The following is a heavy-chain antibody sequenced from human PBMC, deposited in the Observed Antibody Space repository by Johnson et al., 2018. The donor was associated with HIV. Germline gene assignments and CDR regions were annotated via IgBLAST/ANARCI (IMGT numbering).Heavy chain of an antibody. V-gene: IGHV3-49*04. D-gene: IGHD2-15*01. Sequence: MLLVESGGGFVRPGRSLRLSCTASGFTFGDYAMSWVRQAPGKGLEWLGFIRSKAYGGTTAYAASVQRRFSISRDDSKSIAYLQMNSMQTEDTAFYYCSSYKGFLSGGNCHDAFDIWGRGTMVTVSS. CDR1: GFTFGDYA. CDR2: IRSKAYGGTT. CDR3: SSYKGFLSGGNCHDAFDI. J-gene: IGHJ3*02.